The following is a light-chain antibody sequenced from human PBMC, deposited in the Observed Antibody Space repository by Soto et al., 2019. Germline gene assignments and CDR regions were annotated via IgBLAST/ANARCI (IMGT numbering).Light chain of an antibody. CDR3: SSSTSSSTLYV. CDR1: SSDVGDNNY. V-gene: IGLV2-14*01. J-gene: IGLJ1*01. Sequence: QSALTQPASVSGSPGQSITISCTGTSSDVGDNNYVSWYQQHPGKAPKLMIYDVTHRPSGISNRFSGSKSGNTASLTISGLQAEDEADYHCSSSTSSSTLYVFGTGTKLTVL. CDR2: DVT.